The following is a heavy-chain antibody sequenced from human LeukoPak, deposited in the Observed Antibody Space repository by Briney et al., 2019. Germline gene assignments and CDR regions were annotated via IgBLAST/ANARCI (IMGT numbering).Heavy chain of an antibody. CDR2: IIPIFGTA. D-gene: IGHD1-26*01. J-gene: IGHJ4*02. CDR1: GGTFSSYA. CDR3: AGGGRAWEFRNFDY. V-gene: IGHV1-69*06. Sequence: GASVKVSCKASGGTFSSYAISWVRQAPGQGLEWMGGIIPIFGTANYAQKFQGRVTITADKSTSTAYMELSSLRSEDTAGYYCAGGGRAWEFRNFDYWGQGTLVTVSS.